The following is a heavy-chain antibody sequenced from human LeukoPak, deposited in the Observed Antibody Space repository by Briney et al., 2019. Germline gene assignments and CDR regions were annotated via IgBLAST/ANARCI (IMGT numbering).Heavy chain of an antibody. CDR2: IYYSGST. D-gene: IGHD5-18*01. CDR1: GGSISSYY. J-gene: IGHJ4*02. CDR3: ARARGYSYGGEINFDY. V-gene: IGHV4-59*01. Sequence: TPSETLSLTCTVSGGSISSYYWSWIRQPPGKGLEWIGYIYYSGSTNYNPSPKSRVTISVDTSKNQFSLKLSSVTAADTAVYYCARARGYSYGGEINFDYWGQGTLVTVSS.